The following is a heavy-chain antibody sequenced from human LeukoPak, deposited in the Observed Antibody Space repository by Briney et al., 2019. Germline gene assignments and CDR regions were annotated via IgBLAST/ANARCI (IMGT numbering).Heavy chain of an antibody. Sequence: PSETLSLTCTVSGGSISSGGYYWSWIRQHPGEGLKWIGYIYYSGSTHYNPSLKSRITISVDTSKNQFSLNLISVTAADTAVYYCASRRGSSLYGSRAFDIWGQGTMVTVSS. CDR2: IYYSGST. D-gene: IGHD3-10*01. J-gene: IGHJ3*02. CDR3: ASRRGSSLYGSRAFDI. CDR1: GGSISSGGYY. V-gene: IGHV4-31*03.